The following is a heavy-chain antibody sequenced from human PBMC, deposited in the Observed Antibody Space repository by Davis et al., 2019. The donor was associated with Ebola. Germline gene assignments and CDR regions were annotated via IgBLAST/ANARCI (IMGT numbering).Heavy chain of an antibody. CDR1: GFTVSSNS. Sequence: GESLKISCVASGFTVSSNSMSWVRQAPGKGLECVSGIYTGGITDYADSVKGRFTISGDNSKNTLYLQMNSLRADDTAVYYCARDSMVDGYYFDYWGQGTLVTVSS. CDR2: IYTGGIT. V-gene: IGHV3-53*01. CDR3: ARDSMVDGYYFDY. D-gene: IGHD3-10*01. J-gene: IGHJ4*02.